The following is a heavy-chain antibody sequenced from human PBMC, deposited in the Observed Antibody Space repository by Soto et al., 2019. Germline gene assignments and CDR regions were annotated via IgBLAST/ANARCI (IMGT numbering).Heavy chain of an antibody. CDR1: GFTFSSYA. CDR2: ISGSGGST. Sequence: GGSLRLSCAASGFTFSSYAMSWVRQAPGKGLEWVSAISGSGGSTYYADSVKGRFTISRDNSKNTLYLQMNSLRAEDTAVYYCASQWIQLWFDYYGMDVWGQGTTVTVSS. CDR3: ASQWIQLWFDYYGMDV. D-gene: IGHD5-18*01. J-gene: IGHJ6*02. V-gene: IGHV3-23*01.